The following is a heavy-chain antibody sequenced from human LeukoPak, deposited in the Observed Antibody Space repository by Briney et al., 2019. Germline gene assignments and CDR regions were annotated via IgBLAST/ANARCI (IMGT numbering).Heavy chain of an antibody. CDR3: ARAARPYYFDY. Sequence: PSETLSLTCTVSGGSISSSSYYWSWIRQPPGKGLEWIGYIYHSGSTYYNPSLKSRVTISVDRSKNQFSLKLSSVTAADTAVYYCARAARPYYFDYWGQGTLVTVSS. D-gene: IGHD6-6*01. CDR1: GGSISSSSYY. V-gene: IGHV4-30-2*01. CDR2: IYHSGST. J-gene: IGHJ4*02.